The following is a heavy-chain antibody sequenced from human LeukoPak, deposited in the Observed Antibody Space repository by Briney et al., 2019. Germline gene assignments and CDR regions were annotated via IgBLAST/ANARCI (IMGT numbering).Heavy chain of an antibody. J-gene: IGHJ4*02. CDR2: INHSGST. CDR1: GGSISSYY. V-gene: IGHV4-34*01. CDR3: ARITQFNGEGY. D-gene: IGHD4-17*01. Sequence: SETLSLTCTVSGGSISSYYWSWIRQPPGKGLEWIGEINHSGSTNYNPSLKSRVTISVDTSKNQFSLKLSSVTAADTAVYYCARITQFNGEGYWGQGTLVTVSS.